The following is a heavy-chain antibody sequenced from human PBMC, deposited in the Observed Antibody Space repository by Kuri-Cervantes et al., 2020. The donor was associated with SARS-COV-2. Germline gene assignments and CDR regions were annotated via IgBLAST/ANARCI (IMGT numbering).Heavy chain of an antibody. V-gene: IGHV3-66*02. D-gene: IGHD6-13*01. CDR3: AREGIAANLNFDY. Sequence: ETLSLTCAASGFTVSSNYMSWVRQAPGKGLEWVSVIYSGGSTYYADSVKGRFTISRDNSKNTLYLQMNSLRAEDTAVYYCAREGIAANLNFDYWGQGTLVTVSS. CDR2: IYSGGST. J-gene: IGHJ4*02. CDR1: GFTVSSNY.